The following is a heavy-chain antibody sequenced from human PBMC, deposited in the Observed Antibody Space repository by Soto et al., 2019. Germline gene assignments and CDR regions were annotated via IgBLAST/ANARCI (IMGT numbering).Heavy chain of an antibody. V-gene: IGHV4-30-4*01. CDR2: IYYSGST. D-gene: IGHD2-2*02. Sequence: TLSLTCTVSGGSISSGDYYWSWIRQPPGKGLEWIGYIYYSGSTYYNPSLKSRVTISVDTSKNQFSLKLSSVTAADTAVYYCASSLALYTGRGSYFWGQGTTVPVSS. CDR1: GGSISSGDYY. J-gene: IGHJ6*02. CDR3: ASSLALYTGRGSYF.